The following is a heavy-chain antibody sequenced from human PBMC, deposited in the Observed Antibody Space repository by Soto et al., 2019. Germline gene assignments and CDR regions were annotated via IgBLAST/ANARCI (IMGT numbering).Heavy chain of an antibody. J-gene: IGHJ6*02. CDR3: AGVVWFRGMDV. D-gene: IGHD3-16*01. V-gene: IGHV6-1*01. CDR2: TYYRSKWIH. CDR1: GDSVSSSSAA. Sequence: SQTLSLTCDISGDSVSSSSAAWNWIRQSPSRGLEWLGRTYYRSKWIHEYTVSMESRITINPDTSKNQFSLHIYSVTPEDTAVYYCAGVVWFRGMDVWGQGTPGTVS.